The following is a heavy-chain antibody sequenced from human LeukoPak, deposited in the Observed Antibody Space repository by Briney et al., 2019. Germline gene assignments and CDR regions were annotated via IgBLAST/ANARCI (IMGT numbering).Heavy chain of an antibody. D-gene: IGHD6-19*01. V-gene: IGHV4-4*09. CDR1: GGSVSSYY. Sequence: SDTLSLTCTVSGGSVSSYYWSWIRQPPGKGLEWIGYIYTSGSTNYNPALKSRVIISVDTTKNQFSLKLRSVTAADTAVYYCARQAGGWLGNWGQGTLVSVSS. J-gene: IGHJ4*02. CDR3: ARQAGGWLGN. CDR2: IYTSGST.